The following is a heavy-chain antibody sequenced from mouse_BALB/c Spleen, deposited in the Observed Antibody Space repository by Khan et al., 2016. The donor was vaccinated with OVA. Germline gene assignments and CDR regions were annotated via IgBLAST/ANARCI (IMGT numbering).Heavy chain of an antibody. CDR2: IYPFNDVT. Sequence: VQLQQPGPEVVKPGASVKMSCKASGYTFTSYVMHWVKQKPGQGLEWIGSIYPFNDVTKFHERFNGKSTLTSDKSSSTAYMELSSLTSEDSAIYYCAPFGTYYVSFIYWGQGTLVTVSA. V-gene: IGHV1S136*01. D-gene: IGHD1-1*01. CDR1: GYTFTSYV. J-gene: IGHJ3*01. CDR3: APFGTYYVSFIY.